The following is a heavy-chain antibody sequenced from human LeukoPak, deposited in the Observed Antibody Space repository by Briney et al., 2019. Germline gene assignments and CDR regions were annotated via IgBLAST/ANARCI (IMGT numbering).Heavy chain of an antibody. CDR3: AGDKAVAGTIHYHYYYMDV. CDR1: GYTFTSYY. D-gene: IGHD6-19*01. Sequence: ASVKVSCKASGYTFTSYYMHWVRQAPGQGLEWMGIINPSGGSTSYAQKFQGRVTMTRDTSTSTVYMELSSLRSEDTAVYYCAGDKAVAGTIHYHYYYMDVWGKGTTVTVSS. V-gene: IGHV1-46*03. J-gene: IGHJ6*03. CDR2: INPSGGST.